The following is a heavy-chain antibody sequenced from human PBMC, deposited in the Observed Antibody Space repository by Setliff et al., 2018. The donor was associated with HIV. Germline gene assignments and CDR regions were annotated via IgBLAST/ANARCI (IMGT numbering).Heavy chain of an antibody. Sequence: SETLSLTCTVSGGSITSNNYYWGWIRQPPGKGLEWIGSIYYSGSTYYNPSLKSRVTISVDTSKNQFSLKLRSVTAADTAVYYCARVKGCTSTSCYNYYYVDVWGKGTTVTVSS. J-gene: IGHJ6*03. CDR3: ARVKGCTSTSCYNYYYVDV. V-gene: IGHV4-39*07. D-gene: IGHD2-2*02. CDR2: IYYSGST. CDR1: GGSITSNNYY.